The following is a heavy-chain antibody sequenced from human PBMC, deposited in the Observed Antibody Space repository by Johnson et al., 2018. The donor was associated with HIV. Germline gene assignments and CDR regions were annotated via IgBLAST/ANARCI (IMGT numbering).Heavy chain of an antibody. CDR1: GFVFNNYA. V-gene: IGHV3-30*03. CDR2: ISYDGRNN. CDR3: AVSVLTGRRPDDAFDR. Sequence: QMLLVESGGGVVQPGRSLRLSCAASGFVFNNYALHWVRQAPGQGLEWVAVISYDGRNNKYADSVKGRFTISRDSANNSLYLQMNSLRAEDTALYYCAVSVLTGRRPDDAFDRWGQGTVVTVSS. D-gene: IGHD3-9*01. J-gene: IGHJ3*02.